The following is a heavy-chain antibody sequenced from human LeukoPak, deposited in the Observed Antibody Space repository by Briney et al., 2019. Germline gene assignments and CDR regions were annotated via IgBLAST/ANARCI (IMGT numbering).Heavy chain of an antibody. V-gene: IGHV3-66*01. CDR3: ARGRPVGASTVEDY. Sequence: GGSLRLSCAASGFTFSSYEMNWVRQAPGRGLEWVSVIYSGGSTDYADSVKGRFTISRDNSKNTLYLQMNNLRAEDTAFYYCARGRPVGASTVEDYWGQGTLVTVSS. CDR1: GFTFSSYE. CDR2: IYSGGST. D-gene: IGHD1-26*01. J-gene: IGHJ4*02.